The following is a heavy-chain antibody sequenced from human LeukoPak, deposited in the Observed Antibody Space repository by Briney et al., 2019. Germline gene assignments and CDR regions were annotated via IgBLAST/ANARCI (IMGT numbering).Heavy chain of an antibody. V-gene: IGHV3-23*01. J-gene: IGHJ4*02. Sequence: GGSLRLSCAASGFTFSTYTMYWVRHPPGKRLEWVSIIGNNGGGIHYADSVKGRFTISRDNFKNAPYLQMNSLRVEDTAVYYCAIDPNWGTHSWGQGVLVTVSS. CDR1: GFTFSTYT. CDR2: IGNNGGGI. CDR3: AIDPNWGTHS. D-gene: IGHD7-27*01.